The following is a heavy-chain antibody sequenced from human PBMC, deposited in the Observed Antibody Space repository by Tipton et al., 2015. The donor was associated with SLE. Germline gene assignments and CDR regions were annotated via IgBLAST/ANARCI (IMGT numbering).Heavy chain of an antibody. Sequence: QLVQSGAEVKKPGESLKISCKGSGYSFTSYWIGWVRQMPGKGLEWMGIIYPGDSDSRYSPSFQGQVTISADKSTSTAYLQWSSLKASDTAMYYCARGEWELQKGYPFDYWGQGTLVTVSS. CDR2: IYPGDSDS. D-gene: IGHD1-26*01. CDR3: ARGEWELQKGYPFDY. J-gene: IGHJ4*02. V-gene: IGHV5-51*01. CDR1: GYSFTSYW.